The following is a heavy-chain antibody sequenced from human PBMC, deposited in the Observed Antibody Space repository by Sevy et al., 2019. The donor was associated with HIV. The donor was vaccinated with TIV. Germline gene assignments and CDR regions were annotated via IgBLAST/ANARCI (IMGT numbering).Heavy chain of an antibody. V-gene: IGHV3-23*01. J-gene: IGHJ5*02. CDR3: AKVDCSGGSCYSIGTVWFDP. D-gene: IGHD2-15*01. CDR1: GFTFSSYA. CDR2: ISGSGGST. Sequence: GGSLRLSCAASGFTFSSYAMSWVRQAPGKGLEWVSAISGSGGSTYYADSVKGRFTISRDNCKNTLYRQMNSLRAEDTAVYYCAKVDCSGGSCYSIGTVWFDPWGQGTLVTVSS.